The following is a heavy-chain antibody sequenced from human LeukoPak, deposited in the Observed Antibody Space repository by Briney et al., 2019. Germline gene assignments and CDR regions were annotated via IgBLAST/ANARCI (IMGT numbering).Heavy chain of an antibody. J-gene: IGHJ6*03. CDR2: ISSSSSTI. V-gene: IGHV3-48*04. Sequence: GGSLRLSCAASGFTFSSYSMNWVRQAPGKGLEWVSYISSSSSTIYYADSVKGRFTISRDNAKNSLYLQMNSLRAEGTAVYYCARVLGGVVPAARGYMDVWGKGTTVTVSS. CDR1: GFTFSSYS. D-gene: IGHD2-2*01. CDR3: ARVLGGVVPAARGYMDV.